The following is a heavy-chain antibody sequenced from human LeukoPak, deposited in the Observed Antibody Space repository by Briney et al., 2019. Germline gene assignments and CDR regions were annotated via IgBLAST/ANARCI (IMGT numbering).Heavy chain of an antibody. CDR1: GYSFTSYW. V-gene: IGHV5-51*01. D-gene: IGHD6-6*01. Sequence: HGESLKISCKASGYSFTSYWIAWVRQMPGKGLGWMGIIYPADSDTRYSPSFEGQVAISVDLSLTTAFLQWSSLKASDTATYYCTRRDLSSSSFASVKRGFDYWGQGALVTVSS. CDR3: TRRDLSSSSFASVKRGFDY. J-gene: IGHJ4*02. CDR2: IYPADSDT.